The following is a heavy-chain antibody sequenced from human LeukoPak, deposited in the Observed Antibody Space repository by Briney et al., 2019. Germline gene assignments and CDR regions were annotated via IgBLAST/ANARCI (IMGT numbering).Heavy chain of an antibody. D-gene: IGHD1-26*01. CDR2: ISSSSSYI. CDR1: GFTFSSYS. J-gene: IGHJ4*02. V-gene: IGHV3-21*01. Sequence: GGSLRLSCAASGFTFSSYSMNWFRKAPGKGLEWVSSISSSSSYIYYADSVKGRFTISRDNAKNSLYLQMNSLRAEDTAVYYCARVEGATSHFDYWGQGTLVTVSS. CDR3: ARVEGATSHFDY.